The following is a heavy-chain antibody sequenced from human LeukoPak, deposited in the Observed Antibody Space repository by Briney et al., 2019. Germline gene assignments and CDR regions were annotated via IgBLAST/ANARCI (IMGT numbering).Heavy chain of an antibody. Sequence: PGRSLRLSCAASGFTFSSYAMHWVRRAPGKGLEWVAVISYDGSNKYYADSVKGRFTISRDNSKNTLYLQMNSLRAEDTAVYYCARGSEIVVVVAATLGDAFDIWGQGTMVTVSS. CDR2: ISYDGSNK. CDR3: ARGSEIVVVVAATLGDAFDI. CDR1: GFTFSSYA. V-gene: IGHV3-30*04. J-gene: IGHJ3*02. D-gene: IGHD2-15*01.